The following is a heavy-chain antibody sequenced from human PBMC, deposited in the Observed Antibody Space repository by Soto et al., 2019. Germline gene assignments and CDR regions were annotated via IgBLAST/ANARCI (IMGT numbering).Heavy chain of an antibody. Sequence: PVGSLRLSCAASGFTFSSYEMNWVRQAPGKGLEWVSYISSSGSTIYYADSVKGRYTISRDNAKNSLYLQMNSLRAEDTAVYYCARVGDGYNRSLDYWGQGTLVTVSS. CDR1: GFTFSSYE. V-gene: IGHV3-48*03. CDR3: ARVGDGYNRSLDY. J-gene: IGHJ4*02. CDR2: ISSSGSTI. D-gene: IGHD3-16*01.